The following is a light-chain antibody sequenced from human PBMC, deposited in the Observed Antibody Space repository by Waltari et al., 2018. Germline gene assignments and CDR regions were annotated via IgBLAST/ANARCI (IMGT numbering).Light chain of an antibody. J-gene: IGLJ3*02. CDR2: GNN. Sequence: QSVLTQPPSASGTPGQRVTISCSGSRSNSGSNTVNWYQHLPGTAPKLLIYGNNPRPSGVPDRFSGSKSGTSASLAIIGLQSEDEADYYCATWDDSLNAWMFGGGTKLTAL. CDR3: ATWDDSLNAWM. CDR1: RSNSGSNT. V-gene: IGLV1-44*01.